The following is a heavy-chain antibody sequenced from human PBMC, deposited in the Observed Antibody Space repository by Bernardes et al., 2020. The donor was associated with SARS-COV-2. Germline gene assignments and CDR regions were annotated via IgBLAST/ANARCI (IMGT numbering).Heavy chain of an antibody. J-gene: IGHJ2*01. V-gene: IGHV4-34*01. CDR3: ARGLSPYYDYGDYWNYWYFDL. CDR1: GGSFSGYY. D-gene: IGHD4-17*01. Sequence: SETLSLTCAVYGGSFSGYYWSWIRQPPGKGLEWIGEINHSGSTNYNPSLKSRVSISVDPSKNQFSLKLNSVTAADTALYYCARGLSPYYDYGDYWNYWYFDLWGRGTLVTVSS. CDR2: INHSGST.